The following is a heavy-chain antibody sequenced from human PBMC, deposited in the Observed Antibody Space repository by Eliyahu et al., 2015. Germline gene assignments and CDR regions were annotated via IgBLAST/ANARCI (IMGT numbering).Heavy chain of an antibody. V-gene: IGHV2-5*02. CDR1: GFSLSSSGMG. CDR2: IFWDDDT. Sequence: QITLKESGPTLVKPTQTLTLTCSFSGFSLSSSGMGVGWIRQPPGKALEWLALIFWDDDTRYSPSLKSRLTITKDTSKNQVVLTMTNMDPVDTGTYYCARSLEEYDSSHFSFDSWGQGTLVTVSS. CDR3: ARSLEEYDSSHFSFDS. J-gene: IGHJ5*01. D-gene: IGHD3-22*01.